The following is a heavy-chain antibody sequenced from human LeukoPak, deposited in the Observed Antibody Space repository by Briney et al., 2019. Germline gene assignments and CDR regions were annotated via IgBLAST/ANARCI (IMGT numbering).Heavy chain of an antibody. CDR2: IWYDGSNI. CDR1: GFTFGNYV. CDR3: ARAVGAAAGYFDY. V-gene: IGHV3-33*01. J-gene: IGHJ4*02. D-gene: IGHD6-13*01. Sequence: GGSLRLSCAASGFTFGNYVMHWVRQAPGKGLEWVAVIWYDGSNIYYAESVKGRFTISRDNSKNTLYLQMNSLRVEDTAVYYCARAVGAAAGYFDYWGQGTLVTVSS.